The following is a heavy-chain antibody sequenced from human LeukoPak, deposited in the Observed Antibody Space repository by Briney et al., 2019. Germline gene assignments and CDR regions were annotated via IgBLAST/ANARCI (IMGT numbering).Heavy chain of an antibody. Sequence: GGSLRLSCEASGFSFSSYNMDWVRQTPGKGLEWISSITTSSSYAFYGDSVKGRFTISRDNARNSLYLQMNSLTAEDTGVYYCARDPYSGTYGNTYYYYMDVWGKGTTVTISS. J-gene: IGHJ6*03. CDR3: ARDPYSGTYGNTYYYYMDV. CDR2: ITTSSSYA. CDR1: GFSFSSYN. V-gene: IGHV3-21*01. D-gene: IGHD1-26*01.